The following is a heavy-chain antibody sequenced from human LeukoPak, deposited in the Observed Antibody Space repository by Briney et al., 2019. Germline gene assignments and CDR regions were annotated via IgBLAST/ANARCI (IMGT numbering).Heavy chain of an antibody. CDR3: AREGYSGSSENDY. CDR2: IIPILGIA. D-gene: IGHD6-6*01. CDR1: GGTFSSYT. J-gene: IGHJ4*02. Sequence: SVKVSCKASGGTFSSYTISWVRQAPGQGLEWMGRIIPILGIANYAQKFQGRVTITADKSTSTAYMELSSLRSEDTAVYYCAREGYSGSSENDYWGQGTLVTVSS. V-gene: IGHV1-69*04.